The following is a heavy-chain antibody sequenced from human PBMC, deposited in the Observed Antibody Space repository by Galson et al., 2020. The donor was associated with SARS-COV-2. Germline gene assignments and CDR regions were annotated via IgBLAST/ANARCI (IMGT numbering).Heavy chain of an antibody. J-gene: IGHJ5*02. CDR3: AREIVVVVAAFDP. V-gene: IGHV4-61*02. D-gene: IGHD2-15*01. CDR2: IYTSGST. CDR1: GGSISSGSYY. Sequence: SETLSLTCTVSGGSISSGSYYWSWIRQPAGKGLEWIGRIYTSGSTNYNPSLKSRVTISVDTSKNQFSLKLSSVTAADTAVYYCAREIVVVVAAFDPWGQGTLVTVSS.